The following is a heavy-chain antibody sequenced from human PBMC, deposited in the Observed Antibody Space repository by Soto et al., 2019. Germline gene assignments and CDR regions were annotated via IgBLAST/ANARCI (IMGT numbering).Heavy chain of an antibody. CDR2: IIPIFGTA. CDR1: GGTFSSYA. CDR3: ARRRRYCSSTSCYYYYYGMDV. D-gene: IGHD2-2*01. Sequence: QVQLVQSGAEVKKPGSSMKVSCKASGGTFSSYAISWVRQAPGQGLEWMGGIIPIFGTANYAQKFQGRVTITADESTSTAYMELSSLRSEDTAVYYCARRRRYCSSTSCYYYYYGMDVWGQGTTVTVSS. J-gene: IGHJ6*02. V-gene: IGHV1-69*01.